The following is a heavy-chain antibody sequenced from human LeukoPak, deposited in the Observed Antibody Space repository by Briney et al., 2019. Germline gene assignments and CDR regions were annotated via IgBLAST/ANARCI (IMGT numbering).Heavy chain of an antibody. Sequence: GGSLRLSCATSGFNFHRYTIHWVRQAPGKGLEWVSLAGWAGGTTYYSDSVKGRFTISRDNAKNSLYLQMNSLRGEDAALYYCAVLHYYAMDVWGQGTTVTVSS. J-gene: IGHJ6*02. V-gene: IGHV3-43*01. D-gene: IGHD2-8*01. CDR1: GFNFHRYT. CDR3: AVLHYYAMDV. CDR2: AGWAGGTT.